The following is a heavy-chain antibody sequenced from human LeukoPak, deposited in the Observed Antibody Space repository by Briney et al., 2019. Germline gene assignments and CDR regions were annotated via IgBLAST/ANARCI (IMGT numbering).Heavy chain of an antibody. CDR3: ARGDWNDPFMYYFDY. CDR2: ISYDGSNK. D-gene: IGHD1-1*01. Sequence: GRSLRLSCAVSGFTFSSYAMHWVRQAPGKGLEWVAVISYDGSNKYYADSVKGRFTISRDNSKNTLYLQMNSLRAEDTAVYYCARGDWNDPFMYYFDYWGQGTLVTVSS. V-gene: IGHV3-30-3*01. CDR1: GFTFSSYA. J-gene: IGHJ4*02.